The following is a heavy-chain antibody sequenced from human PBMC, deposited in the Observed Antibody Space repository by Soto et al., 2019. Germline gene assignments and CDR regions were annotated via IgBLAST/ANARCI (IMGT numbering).Heavy chain of an antibody. CDR3: VRQRFHISVGAFDI. CDR2: TYWDDDK. V-gene: IGHV2-5*02. Sequence: QITLRESGPTLVKPTQPLTLTCTLSGFSLRTSGVGVGWIRQPPGKALDWLAVTYWDDDKRYNPPLQSRLTIPYDNSKDQVALTMTNMDPIDAATYSCVRQRFHISVGAFDIWGLGTLVTVSS. J-gene: IGHJ3*02. CDR1: GFSLRTSGVG. D-gene: IGHD1-26*01.